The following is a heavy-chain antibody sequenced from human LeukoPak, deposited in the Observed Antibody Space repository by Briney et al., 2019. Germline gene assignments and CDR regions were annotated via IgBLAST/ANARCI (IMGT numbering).Heavy chain of an antibody. CDR3: AKDRRLRYFDWLFDY. V-gene: IGHV3-30*18. J-gene: IGHJ4*02. CDR1: GITFSSYG. Sequence: GWPLRLSCAASGITFSSYGVHGVHQAPGKGLEWVAVISYDGSNKYYADSVKGRFTISRDNSKNTLYLQMNSLRAEDTAVYYCAKDRRLRYFDWLFDYWGQGTLVTVSS. CDR2: ISYDGSNK. D-gene: IGHD3-9*01.